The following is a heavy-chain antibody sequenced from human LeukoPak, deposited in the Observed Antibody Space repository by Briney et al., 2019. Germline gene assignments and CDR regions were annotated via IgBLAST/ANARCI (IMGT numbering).Heavy chain of an antibody. J-gene: IGHJ4*02. D-gene: IGHD3-22*01. V-gene: IGHV1-8*01. CDR3: ERRGTYYYDSSGYYPNDY. Sequence: ASVKVSCKASGYTLTSYDINWVRQATGQGLEWMGWINPNSGNTGYAQKFQGRVTMTRNTSISTAYMELSSLRSEDTAVYYCERRGTYYYDSSGYYPNDYWGQGTLVTVSS. CDR2: INPNSGNT. CDR1: GYTLTSYD.